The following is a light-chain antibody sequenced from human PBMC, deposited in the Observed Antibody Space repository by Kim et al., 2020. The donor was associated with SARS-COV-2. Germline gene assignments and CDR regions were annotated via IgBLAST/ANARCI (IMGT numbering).Light chain of an antibody. J-gene: IGKJ1*01. CDR3: QQYDTSWT. CDR2: ETS. Sequence: IQMTQSPSTLSASVGDRVTITCRASRSIGSWLAWYQQQPAKAPNLLIYETSSLKSGVPSRFSGSGSGTEFTLTISSLQPEDFATYYCQQYDTSWTFGQGTKVDIK. V-gene: IGKV1-5*03. CDR1: RSIGSW.